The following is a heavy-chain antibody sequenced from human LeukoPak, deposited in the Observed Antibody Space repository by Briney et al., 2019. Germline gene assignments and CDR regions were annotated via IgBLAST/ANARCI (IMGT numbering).Heavy chain of an antibody. CDR2: IYPGDSDT. J-gene: IGHJ4*02. CDR1: GYSFTSYW. Sequence: GESLKISCKGSGYSFTSYWIGWVRQMPGKGLEWMGIIYPGDSDTRYSPSFQGQVTISADKSISTAYLQWSSLKASDTAMYYCARLDDSSGYYSYFDYWGQGTPVTVSS. CDR3: ARLDDSSGYYSYFDY. D-gene: IGHD3-22*01. V-gene: IGHV5-51*01.